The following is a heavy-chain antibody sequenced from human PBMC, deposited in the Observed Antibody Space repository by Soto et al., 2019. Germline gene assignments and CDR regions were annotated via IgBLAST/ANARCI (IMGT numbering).Heavy chain of an antibody. D-gene: IGHD4-4*01. CDR3: ARALSNYASRYYGMDV. J-gene: IGHJ6*02. CDR1: GYTFTGYY. CDR2: INPNSGGT. Sequence: QVQLVQSGAEVKKPGASVKVSCKASGYTFTGYYMHWVRQAPGQGLEWMGWINPNSGGTNYAQKFQGRVTMTRDTSISTAYMELSRLRSDDTAVYYCARALSNYASRYYGMDVWGQGTTVTVSS. V-gene: IGHV1-2*02.